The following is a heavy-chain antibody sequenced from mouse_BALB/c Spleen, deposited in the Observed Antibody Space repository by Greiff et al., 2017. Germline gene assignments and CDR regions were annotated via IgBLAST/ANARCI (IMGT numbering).Heavy chain of an antibody. CDR2: ISSGGGST. V-gene: IGHV5-12-1*01. J-gene: IGHJ2*01. Sequence: EVQRVESGGGLVKPGGSLKLSCAASGFAFSSYDMSWVRQTPEKRLEWVAYISSGGGSTYYPDTVKGRFTISRDNAKNTLYLQMSSLKSEDTAMYYCARHSYRYDSYFDYWGQGTTLTVSS. D-gene: IGHD2-14*01. CDR1: GFAFSSYD. CDR3: ARHSYRYDSYFDY.